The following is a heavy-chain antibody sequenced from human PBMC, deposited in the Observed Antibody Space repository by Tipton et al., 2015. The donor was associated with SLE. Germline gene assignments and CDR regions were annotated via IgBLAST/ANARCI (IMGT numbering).Heavy chain of an antibody. Sequence: SLRLSCAASGFTFSSYWMSWVRQAPGKGLEWVANIKQDRSEKYYVDSVKGRFTISRDNAKNSLYLQMNSLRAEDTAVYYCASLRLGELSSLFYWGQGTLVTVSS. CDR2: IKQDRSEK. V-gene: IGHV3-7*01. CDR3: ASLRLGELSSLFY. J-gene: IGHJ4*02. D-gene: IGHD3-16*02. CDR1: GFTFSSYW.